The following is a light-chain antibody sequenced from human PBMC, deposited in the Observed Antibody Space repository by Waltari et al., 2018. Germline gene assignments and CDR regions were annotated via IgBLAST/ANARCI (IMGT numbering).Light chain of an antibody. CDR1: QSDFYSTYNQNY. CDR2: WAS. J-gene: IGKJ1*01. Sequence: DIVMTQSPDSLAVSLGERATIKCKSSQSDFYSTYNQNYLAWYQQKPGQPPELLIYWASTRESGVPDRFSGSGSGTDFTLTISSLQAEDVAFYYCQQYYSSPWTFGQGTKVEVK. V-gene: IGKV4-1*01. CDR3: QQYYSSPWT.